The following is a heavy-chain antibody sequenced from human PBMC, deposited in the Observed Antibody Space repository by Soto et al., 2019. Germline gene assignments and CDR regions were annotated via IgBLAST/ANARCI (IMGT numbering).Heavy chain of an antibody. CDR2: ISGSGGST. CDR3: AKGLYSGSYFDY. V-gene: IGHV3-23*01. J-gene: IGHJ4*02. Sequence: PGGSLRLSCAASGFTFSSYAMTWVRQAPGKGLEWVSAISGSGGSTYYADSVKGQFTISGDNSKNTLYLQMNSLRAEDTAVYYCAKGLYSGSYFDYWGQGTLVTVSS. CDR1: GFTFSSYA. D-gene: IGHD1-26*01.